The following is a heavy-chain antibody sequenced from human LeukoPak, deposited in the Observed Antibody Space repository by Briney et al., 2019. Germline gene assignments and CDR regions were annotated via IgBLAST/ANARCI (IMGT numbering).Heavy chain of an antibody. V-gene: IGHV4-38-2*02. CDR1: GYSISSGYY. Sequence: SETLSLTCTVSGYSISSGYYWGWIRQPPGKGLEWIGSIYHSGRTYYNPSLKSRVTISVDTSKNQFSLKLSSVTAADTAVYYCARNPPGYSSSWYNYWGQGTLVTVSS. D-gene: IGHD6-13*01. CDR2: IYHSGRT. CDR3: ARNPPGYSSSWYNY. J-gene: IGHJ4*02.